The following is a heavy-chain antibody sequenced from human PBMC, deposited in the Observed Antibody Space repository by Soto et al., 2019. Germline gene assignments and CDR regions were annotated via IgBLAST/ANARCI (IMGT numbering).Heavy chain of an antibody. D-gene: IGHD4-17*01. CDR1: GFTFSSYG. CDR3: ARETETVTTVDWFDP. J-gene: IGHJ5*02. Sequence: ESGGGVVQPGRSLRLSCAASGFTFSSYGMHWVRQAPGKGLEWVAVIWYDGSNKYYADSVKGRFTISRDNSKNTLYLQMNSLRAEDTAVYYCARETETVTTVDWFDPWGQGTLVTVSS. CDR2: IWYDGSNK. V-gene: IGHV3-33*01.